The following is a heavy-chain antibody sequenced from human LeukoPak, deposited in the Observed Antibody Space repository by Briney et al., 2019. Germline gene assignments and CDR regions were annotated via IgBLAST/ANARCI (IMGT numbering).Heavy chain of an antibody. V-gene: IGHV3-21*01. Sequence: AGGSLRLSCAASGFTFSSYSMNWVRQAPGKGLEWVSSISSSSSYIYYADSVKGRFTISRDNAKSSLYLQMNSLRAEDTAVYYCARDTMVRGLPIDYWGQGTLVTVSS. CDR2: ISSSSSYI. D-gene: IGHD3-10*01. CDR1: GFTFSSYS. J-gene: IGHJ4*02. CDR3: ARDTMVRGLPIDY.